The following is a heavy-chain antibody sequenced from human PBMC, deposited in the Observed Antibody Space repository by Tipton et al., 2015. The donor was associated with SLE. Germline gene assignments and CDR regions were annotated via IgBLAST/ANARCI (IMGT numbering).Heavy chain of an antibody. CDR1: GGSFSTYY. CDR3: ARAPGRERDYYYYYYMYV. Sequence: TLSLTCAVYGGSFSTYYWGWIRQPPGKGLEWIGEINHSGSTNYSPSLKSRVTISVDTSKNQFSLKLSSVTAADTAVYYCARAPGRERDYYYYYYMYVWGKGTTVTVSS. V-gene: IGHV4-34*01. CDR2: INHSGST. J-gene: IGHJ6*03.